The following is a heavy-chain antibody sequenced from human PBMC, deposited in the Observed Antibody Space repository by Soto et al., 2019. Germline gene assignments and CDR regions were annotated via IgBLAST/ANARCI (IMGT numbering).Heavy chain of an antibody. CDR1: GYTFTSYG. D-gene: IGHD1-1*01. CDR2: ISAYNGNT. CDR3: VNSYWNGSSPFDY. J-gene: IGHJ4*02. V-gene: IGHV1-18*01. Sequence: ASVKVSCKASGYTFTSYGISWVRQAPGQGLEWMGWISAYNGNTNYAQKLQGRVTMTTDTSTSTAYMELRSLRSDDAAVYYCVNSYWNGSSPFDYWTQGTLVTGSS.